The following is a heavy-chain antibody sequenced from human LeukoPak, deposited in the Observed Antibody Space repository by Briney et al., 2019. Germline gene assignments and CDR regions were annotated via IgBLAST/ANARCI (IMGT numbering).Heavy chain of an antibody. CDR1: GGSISSYY. Sequence: SETLSLTCTVSGGSISSYYWNWIRQPPGKGLEWIGYIYYSGSTKYNPSLESRVTISVDTSKNQFSLKLRSVTTADTAVYYCARGVPQGWVHWFDPWGQRTLVTVSS. V-gene: IGHV4-59*01. J-gene: IGHJ5*02. D-gene: IGHD1-26*01. CDR3: ARGVPQGWVHWFDP. CDR2: IYYSGST.